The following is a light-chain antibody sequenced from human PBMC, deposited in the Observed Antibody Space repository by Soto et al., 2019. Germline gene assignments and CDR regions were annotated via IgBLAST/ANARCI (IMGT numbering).Light chain of an antibody. CDR3: CSYAGSYTWV. V-gene: IGLV2-11*01. CDR1: SSDFGSYNY. Sequence: QSVLTQPRSVSGSPGQSVTISCTGTSSDFGSYNYVSWYQQHPGKAPKLMIYDVSKRPSGVPDRFSGSKSGNTASLTISGLQAEDEADYCCCSYAGSYTWVFGGGTKLTVL. J-gene: IGLJ2*01. CDR2: DVS.